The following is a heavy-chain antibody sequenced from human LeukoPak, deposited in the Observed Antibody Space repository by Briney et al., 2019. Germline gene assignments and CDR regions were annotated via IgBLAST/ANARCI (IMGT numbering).Heavy chain of an antibody. CDR3: AKAGTTGIHHWFDP. CDR1: GYSISNDYY. CDR2: IYHSGGP. V-gene: IGHV4-38-2*01. D-gene: IGHD1-1*01. J-gene: IGHJ5*02. Sequence: SETLSLTCVVSGYSISNDYYWGWIRQPPGKGLELIGNIYHSGGPYYNPSLKSRVTILVDTSKNQFSLKLSSVTAADTAVYYCAKAGTTGIHHWFDPWGQGNLVTVSS.